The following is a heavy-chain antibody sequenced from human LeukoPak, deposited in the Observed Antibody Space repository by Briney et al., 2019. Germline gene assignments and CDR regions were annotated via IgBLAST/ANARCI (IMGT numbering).Heavy chain of an antibody. J-gene: IGHJ4*02. CDR2: IYYSWST. Sequence: AETLSLTCTVSGGSISSYYWSWIRQPPGKGLEWIGYIYYSWSTNYNPSLKSRVTISVDTSKNQFSLKLSSVTAADTAVYYCARHAGPPEYFDDWGQGTLVTVSS. CDR1: GGSISSYY. CDR3: ARHAGPPEYFDD. V-gene: IGHV4-59*08.